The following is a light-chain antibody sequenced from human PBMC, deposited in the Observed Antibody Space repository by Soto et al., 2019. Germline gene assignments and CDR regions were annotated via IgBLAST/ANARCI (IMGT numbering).Light chain of an antibody. J-gene: IGLJ2*01. V-gene: IGLV3-21*04. CDR1: NIGSKS. CDR3: QVWDSSSDLLV. CDR2: YDS. Sequence: SYELTQPPSVSVAPGKTARITCGGNNIGSKSVHWYQQKPGQAPVLVIYYDSDRPSGIPERFSGSNSGNTANLTISRVEAGDEADYYCQVWDSSSDLLVFGGGTKLTVL.